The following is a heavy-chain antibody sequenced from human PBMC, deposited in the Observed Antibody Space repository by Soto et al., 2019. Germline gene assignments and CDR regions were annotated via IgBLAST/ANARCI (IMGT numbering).Heavy chain of an antibody. CDR1: EFTFRTYA. D-gene: IGHD1-26*01. CDR3: ARDPGGSFDY. Sequence: EVQLLESGGGLVQPGGSLRLSCAASEFTFRTYAMSWVRQAPGKGLEWVSTISGDGNTHYADSVKGRFTISRDNPKNTLYLQMNSLRGEDTAVYYCARDPGGSFDYWGQGTLVTVSS. J-gene: IGHJ4*02. CDR2: ISGDGNT. V-gene: IGHV3-23*01.